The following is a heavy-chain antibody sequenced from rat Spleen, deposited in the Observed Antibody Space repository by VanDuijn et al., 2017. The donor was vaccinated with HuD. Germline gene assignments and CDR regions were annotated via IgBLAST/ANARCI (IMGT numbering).Heavy chain of an antibody. Sequence: EVQLVESDGGLVLPGRSLKLSCAASGFTFSDYYMAWVRQAPTKGLEWVATISFDGLSTYYRDSVQGRFTISRDNAKSTLYLQMDSLRSEDTATYYCARHPITGRYFDYWGQGVMVTVSS. D-gene: IGHD1-12*01. J-gene: IGHJ2*01. CDR2: ISFDGLST. V-gene: IGHV5-29*01. CDR3: ARHPITGRYFDY. CDR1: GFTFSDYY.